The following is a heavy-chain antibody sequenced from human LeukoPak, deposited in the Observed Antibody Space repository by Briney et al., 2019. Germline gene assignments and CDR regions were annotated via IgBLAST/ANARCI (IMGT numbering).Heavy chain of an antibody. Sequence: GGSLRLSCAASGFTFSSYAMSWVRQAPGKGLEWVSAISGSGCSTYYADSVKGRFTISRDKSKNTLYLQMNSLRAEDMAVYYCAKHSLRYCSSTSCYTDYYYYYMDVWGKGTTVTVSS. J-gene: IGHJ6*03. CDR2: ISGSGCST. CDR3: AKHSLRYCSSTSCYTDYYYYYMDV. D-gene: IGHD2-2*02. V-gene: IGHV3-23*01. CDR1: GFTFSSYA.